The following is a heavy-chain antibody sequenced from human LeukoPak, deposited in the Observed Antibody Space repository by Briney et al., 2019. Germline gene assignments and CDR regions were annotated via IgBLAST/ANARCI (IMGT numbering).Heavy chain of an antibody. CDR2: IKSKTDGGTT. J-gene: IGHJ3*02. V-gene: IGHV3-15*01. CDR1: GFTFSSYA. CDR3: TTEALDAFDI. Sequence: GGSLRLSCAASGFTFSSYAMSWVRQAPGKGLEWVGRIKSKTDGGTTDYAAPVKGRFTISRDDSKNTLYLQMNSLKTEDTAVYYCTTEALDAFDIWGQGTMVTVSS.